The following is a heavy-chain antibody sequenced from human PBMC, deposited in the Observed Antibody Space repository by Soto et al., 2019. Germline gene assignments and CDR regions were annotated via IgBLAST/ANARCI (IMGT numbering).Heavy chain of an antibody. CDR2: FYTSDYT. V-gene: IGHV4-59*11. D-gene: IGHD3-10*01. Sequence: IMPLTYSVSGASIRGHYLHGIRQPTGKCLEWIVYFYTSDYTRYSSSLKSRVTIPVDTSKSQFYLRLNSVTAADTAVYYCASSAGHPGDFFYYNGMDVWGQGTTVTGSS. CDR1: GASIRGHY. CDR3: ASSAGHPGDFFYYNGMDV. J-gene: IGHJ6*02.